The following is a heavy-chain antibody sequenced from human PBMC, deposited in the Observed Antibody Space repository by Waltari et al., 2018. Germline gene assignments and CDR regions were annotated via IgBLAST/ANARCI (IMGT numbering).Heavy chain of an antibody. CDR2: IYYSGST. Sequence: QLQLQESGPGLVKPSETLSLTCTVSGGSISRSSYYWGWIRQPPGKGLEWIGSIYYSGSTYYNPSLKSRVTISVDTSKNQFSLKLSSVTAADTAVYYCARDGGDYENFFDYWGQGTLVTVSS. D-gene: IGHD4-17*01. CDR1: GGSISRSSYY. J-gene: IGHJ4*02. V-gene: IGHV4-39*07. CDR3: ARDGGDYENFFDY.